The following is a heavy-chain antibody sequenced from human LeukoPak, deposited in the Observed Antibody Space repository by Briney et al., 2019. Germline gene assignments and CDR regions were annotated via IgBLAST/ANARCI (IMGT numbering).Heavy chain of an antibody. V-gene: IGHV3-23*01. CDR3: AKDVGRVVVSFVDY. Sequence: GGSLRLSCAASGFTFSSYAMSWVRQAPGKGLEWVSAISGGGGSTYYADSVKGRFTISRDNSKNTLYLQMNSLRAEDTAVYYCAKDVGRVVVSFVDYWGQGTLVTVSS. CDR1: GFTFSSYA. J-gene: IGHJ4*02. CDR2: ISGGGGST. D-gene: IGHD3-22*01.